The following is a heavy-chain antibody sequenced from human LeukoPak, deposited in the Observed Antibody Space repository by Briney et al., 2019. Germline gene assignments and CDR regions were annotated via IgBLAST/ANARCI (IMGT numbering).Heavy chain of an antibody. CDR1: GYAFSSCG. D-gene: IGHD2-15*01. V-gene: IGHV1-18*01. Sequence: ASVKVSCKASGYAFSSCGLRWVRQAPGQGLEWLGGVSGYNGNTNYAQKLQGRVTMTTDTSTSTAYIELWGLRSDDTAVYYCARDSGGSYRHPYYFDFWGQGSLVTVSS. CDR3: ARDSGGSYRHPYYFDF. CDR2: VSGYNGNT. J-gene: IGHJ4*02.